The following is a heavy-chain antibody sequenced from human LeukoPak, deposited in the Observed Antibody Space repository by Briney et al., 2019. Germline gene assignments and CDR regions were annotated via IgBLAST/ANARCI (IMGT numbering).Heavy chain of an antibody. CDR3: AKAYMDSRAYFDY. CDR1: GGTFSGYA. CDR2: IIPIFGTA. V-gene: IGHV1-69*06. D-gene: IGHD3-16*01. J-gene: IGHJ4*02. Sequence: GASVKVSCKASGGTFSGYAISWVRQAPGQGLEWMGGIIPIFGTANYAQTFQGRVTITADKSTSTAYMELSSLRAEDTALYYCAKAYMDSRAYFDYWGQGTLVTVSS.